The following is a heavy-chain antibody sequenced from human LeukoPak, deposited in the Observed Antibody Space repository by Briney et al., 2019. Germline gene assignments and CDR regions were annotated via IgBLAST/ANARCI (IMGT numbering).Heavy chain of an antibody. D-gene: IGHD6-13*01. Sequence: ASVKVSCKASVYTFTSYYMHWVRQAPGQGPEWMGIINPSGGSTSYAQKFQGRVTMTRDTSTSTVYMELSSLRSEDTAVYYCASSIAAAGTGFDYWGQGTLVTVSS. CDR2: INPSGGST. CDR3: ASSIAAAGTGFDY. J-gene: IGHJ4*02. V-gene: IGHV1-46*03. CDR1: VYTFTSYY.